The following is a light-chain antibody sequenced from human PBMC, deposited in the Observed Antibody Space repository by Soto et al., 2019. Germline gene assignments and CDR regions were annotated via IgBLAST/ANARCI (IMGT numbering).Light chain of an antibody. CDR1: QSIAYW. CDR3: QQCNSFSKT. CDR2: AAS. Sequence: DIQMTQSPSRLSASVGDRVTITCRASQSIAYWLAWYQQKPGKAPNLLIYAASTLETGVPSRFSGSGYGTEFTLTIASLQPDDSATYYCQQCNSFSKTFGRGTKVDIK. V-gene: IGKV1-5*01. J-gene: IGKJ1*01.